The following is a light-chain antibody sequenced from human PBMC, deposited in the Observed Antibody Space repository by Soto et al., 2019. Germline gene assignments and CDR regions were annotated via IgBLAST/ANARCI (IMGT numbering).Light chain of an antibody. CDR1: QSLLHSNGYNY. Sequence: EIVMTQSPLSLPVTPGEPASISCRSSQSLLHSNGYNYLDWYLQKPGQSPQLLIYLGSNRASGVPDRFSGSGSGSDFTLIISRVEAGDVGVYYCKQALQALTFGGGTKVEIK. V-gene: IGKV2-28*01. CDR2: LGS. CDR3: KQALQALT. J-gene: IGKJ4*01.